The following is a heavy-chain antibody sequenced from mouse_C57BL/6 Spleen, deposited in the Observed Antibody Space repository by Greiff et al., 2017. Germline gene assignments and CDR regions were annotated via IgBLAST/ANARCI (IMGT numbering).Heavy chain of an antibody. CDR2: IYPGNSDT. V-gene: IGHV1-5*01. J-gene: IGHJ1*03. D-gene: IGHD1-1*01. CDR1: GYTFTSYW. CDR3: TRLGYGSSDWDFEG. Sequence: EVQLQQSGTVLARPGASVKMSCKTSGYTFTSYWMHWVKQRPGQGLEWIGAIYPGNSDTSYNQKFKGKAKLTAVTSASTAYMELSSLTNEDSAVDYCTRLGYGSSDWDFEGWGTGTTVTVAS.